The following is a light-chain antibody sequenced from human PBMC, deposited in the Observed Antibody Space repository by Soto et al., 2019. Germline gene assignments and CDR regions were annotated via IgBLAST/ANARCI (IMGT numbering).Light chain of an antibody. CDR2: GAF. CDR3: QQFRNSSYT. J-gene: IGKJ2*01. Sequence: EIVMTQSPATLSVSPGGRATLSCRASQSISDTLAWYQQKPGQAPRLLIYGAFNRATGIPDRFSGSGFGTDFTLTISRLEPEDFAVYYCQQFRNSSYTFGQGTKLEI. V-gene: IGKV3D-15*01. CDR1: QSISDT.